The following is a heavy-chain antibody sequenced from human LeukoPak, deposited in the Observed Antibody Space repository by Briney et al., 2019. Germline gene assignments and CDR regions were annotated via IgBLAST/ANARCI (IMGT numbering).Heavy chain of an antibody. V-gene: IGHV4-38-2*01. Sequence: SETLSLTCAASGYSISSIDFWGWIRQPPGKGLEYIGNIHHSGTTYYNPSLKSRVTISIDTSKNQFSLKLSSVTAADTAVYYCARVRYYDDSGYYYDFDYWGQGTLVTVSS. CDR2: IHHSGTT. CDR3: ARVRYYDDSGYYYDFDY. D-gene: IGHD3-22*01. J-gene: IGHJ4*02. CDR1: GYSISSIDF.